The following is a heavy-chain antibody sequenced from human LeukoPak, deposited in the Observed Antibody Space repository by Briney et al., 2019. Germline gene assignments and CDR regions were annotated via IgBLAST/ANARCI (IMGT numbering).Heavy chain of an antibody. D-gene: IGHD3-3*01. J-gene: IGHJ6*02. CDR3: AKDLGYYDFWSGYYYGMDV. Sequence: GGSLRLSCAASGFTFSSHSMNWVRQAPGKGLEWVSYISSSSSTIYYADSVKGRFTISRDNSKNTLYLQMNSLRAEDTAVYYCAKDLGYYDFWSGYYYGMDVWGQGTTVTVSS. V-gene: IGHV3-48*01. CDR1: GFTFSSHS. CDR2: ISSSSSTI.